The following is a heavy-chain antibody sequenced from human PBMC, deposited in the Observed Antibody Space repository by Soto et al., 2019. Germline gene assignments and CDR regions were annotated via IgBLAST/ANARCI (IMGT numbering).Heavy chain of an antibody. Sequence: GGSLRLSCAASGFTFSSYGMHWVRQAPGKGLEWVAVISYDGSNKYYADSVKGRFTISRDNSKNTLYLQMNSLRAEDTAVYYCAKDRSVVPAAEYYYYGMDVWGQGTTVTVSS. CDR2: ISYDGSNK. J-gene: IGHJ6*02. D-gene: IGHD2-2*01. V-gene: IGHV3-30*18. CDR3: AKDRSVVPAAEYYYYGMDV. CDR1: GFTFSSYG.